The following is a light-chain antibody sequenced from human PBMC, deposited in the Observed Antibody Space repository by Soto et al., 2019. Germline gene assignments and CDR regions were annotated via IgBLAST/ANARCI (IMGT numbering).Light chain of an antibody. V-gene: IGKV1-33*01. CDR2: DAT. Sequence: DIQMTQSPSSLSASVGDRVTITCQTNHDIKKYLNWYQQNPGKDPKLLIFDATYLQPWVPSRVSGSGSATDFTFNITTLLTEDIATCYCQHYENVPLTSGGGNKVEIK. J-gene: IGKJ4*01. CDR1: HDIKKY. CDR3: QHYENVPLT.